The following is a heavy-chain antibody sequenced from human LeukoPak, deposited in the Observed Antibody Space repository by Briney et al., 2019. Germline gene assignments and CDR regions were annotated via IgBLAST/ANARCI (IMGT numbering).Heavy chain of an antibody. Sequence: SETLSLTCTVSGGSISSYYWSWIRQPAGKGLESIGHISTSGSTNYNPSLKSRVTISVDTSKNQFSLKLSSVTAADTAVYYCARGRTAAGTGRAQYYFYYMDVWGKGTTVTISS. CDR3: ARGRTAAGTGRAQYYFYYMDV. J-gene: IGHJ6*03. D-gene: IGHD6-13*01. CDR2: ISTSGST. CDR1: GGSISSYY. V-gene: IGHV4-4*07.